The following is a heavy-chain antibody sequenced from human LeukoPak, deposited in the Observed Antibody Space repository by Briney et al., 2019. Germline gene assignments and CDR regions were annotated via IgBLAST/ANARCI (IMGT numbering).Heavy chain of an antibody. J-gene: IGHJ4*02. CDR1: GFTFDDYA. CDR3: AKDPIPPQVGYDILTGYSYFDY. D-gene: IGHD3-9*01. Sequence: PGGSLRLSCAASGFTFDDYAMHWVRQAPGKGLEWVSGISWNSGSIGYADSVKGRFTISRDNAKNSLYLQMNSLRAEDTALYYCAKDPIPPQVGYDILTGYSYFDYWGQGTLVTVSS. CDR2: ISWNSGSI. V-gene: IGHV3-9*01.